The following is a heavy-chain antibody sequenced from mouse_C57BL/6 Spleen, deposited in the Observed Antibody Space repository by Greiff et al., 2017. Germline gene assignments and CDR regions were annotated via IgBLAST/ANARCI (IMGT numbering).Heavy chain of an antibody. CDR2: INYDGSST. CDR3: ARDRVDGSSLWYFDV. D-gene: IGHD1-1*01. J-gene: IGHJ1*03. V-gene: IGHV5-16*01. Sequence: EVQVVESEGGLVQPGSSMKLSCTASGFTFSDYYMAWVRQVPEKGLEWVANINYDGSSTYYLDSLKSRFIISRDNAKNILYLQMSSLKSEDTATYYCARDRVDGSSLWYFDVWGTGTTVTVSS. CDR1: GFTFSDYY.